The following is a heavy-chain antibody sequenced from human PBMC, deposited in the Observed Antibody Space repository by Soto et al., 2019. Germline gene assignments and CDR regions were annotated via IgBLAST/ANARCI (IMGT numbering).Heavy chain of an antibody. CDR1: GYSFTSYW. Sequence: EVQLVQSGAEVKKPGESLRISCKGSGYSFTSYWISWVRQMPGKGLEWMGRIDPSDSYTNYSPSFQGHVTISADKSINTSYLQWSSLKASDTAMYSCARLQAAAGDNDLAFDYWGQGPLVTVSS. CDR2: IDPSDSYT. CDR3: ARLQAAAGDNDLAFDY. J-gene: IGHJ4*02. V-gene: IGHV5-10-1*01. D-gene: IGHD6-13*01.